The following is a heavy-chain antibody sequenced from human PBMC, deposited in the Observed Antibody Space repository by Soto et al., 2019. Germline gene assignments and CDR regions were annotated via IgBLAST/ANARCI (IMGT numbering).Heavy chain of an antibody. J-gene: IGHJ6*02. CDR3: ARAGCDGGTCYTLVGLRYGMDV. CDR2: ISYDGNNK. D-gene: IGHD2-15*01. V-gene: IGHV3-30-3*01. Sequence: QVQLVESGGGVVQPGRSLRLSCAVSGFTFSSYVMYWVRQAPGRGLEWVAVISYDGNNKYYADSVKGRFTISRDKSKNTLYLQMNSLRAEDTAVYYCARAGCDGGTCYTLVGLRYGMDVWGQGTTVTVSS. CDR1: GFTFSSYV.